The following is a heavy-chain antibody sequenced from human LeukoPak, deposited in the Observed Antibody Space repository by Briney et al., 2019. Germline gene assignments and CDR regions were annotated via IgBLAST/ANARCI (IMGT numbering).Heavy chain of an antibody. CDR2: INPNSGGT. V-gene: IGHV1-2*02. D-gene: IGHD3-22*01. Sequence: ASVKVSCKASGYTFTGYYMHWVRQAPGQGLEWMGWINPNSGGTNYAQKFQGRVTMTRDTSISTAYMELSRLRSDDTAVYYCARRGRVNYDSSGYSDYWGQGTLVTVSS. J-gene: IGHJ4*02. CDR3: ARRGRVNYDSSGYSDY. CDR1: GYTFTGYY.